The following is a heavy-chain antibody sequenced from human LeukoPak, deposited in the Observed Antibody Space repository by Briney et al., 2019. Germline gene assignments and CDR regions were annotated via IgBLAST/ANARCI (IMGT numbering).Heavy chain of an antibody. V-gene: IGHV4-39*01. D-gene: IGHD2-15*01. CDR3: ASFYCSGGSCYQYYYYYYMDV. J-gene: IGHJ6*03. CDR1: GGSISSYY. CDR2: IYYSGST. Sequence: SETLSLTCTVSGGSISSYYWGWIRQPPGKGLEWIGIIYYSGSTYSNPSLRSRVTISVDTSKNQFSLKLSSVTAADTAVYYCASFYCSGGSCYQYYYYYYMDVWGKGTTVTISS.